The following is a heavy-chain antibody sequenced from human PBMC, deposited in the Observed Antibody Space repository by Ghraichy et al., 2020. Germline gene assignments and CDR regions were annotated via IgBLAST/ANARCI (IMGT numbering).Heavy chain of an antibody. V-gene: IGHV3-74*01. CDR2: INSDRSST. J-gene: IGHJ4*02. CDR1: GFTFSSYW. Sequence: GGSLRLSCAASGFTFSSYWMHWVRQAPGKGLVWVARINSDRSSTTNAVSATGRFTISRDNAKNTLYLQMNSQRAEDTAVYYCAKTYYYDSSGYQFFDYWGQGTRVNVSS. D-gene: IGHD3-22*01. CDR3: AKTYYYDSSGYQFFDY.